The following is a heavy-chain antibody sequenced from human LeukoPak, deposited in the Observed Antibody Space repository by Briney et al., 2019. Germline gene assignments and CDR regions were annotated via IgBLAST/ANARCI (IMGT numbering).Heavy chain of an antibody. J-gene: IGHJ4*02. CDR3: AIVDLPKPSTDY. CDR2: INPNSGGT. D-gene: IGHD2-2*01. CDR1: GYTFTGYY. Sequence: VASVKVSCKASGYTFTGYYMHWVRQAPGQGLEWMGRINPNSGGTNYAQKFQGRVTMTRDTSISTAYMELSRLRSDDTAVYYCAIVDLPKPSTDYWGQGTLVTVSS. V-gene: IGHV1-2*06.